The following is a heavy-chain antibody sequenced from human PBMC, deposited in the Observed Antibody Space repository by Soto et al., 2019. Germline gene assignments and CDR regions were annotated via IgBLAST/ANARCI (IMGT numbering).Heavy chain of an antibody. V-gene: IGHV6-1*01. D-gene: IGHD2-15*01. J-gene: IGHJ6*02. CDR3: ARFIPPGGLAAPYYYGMDV. Sequence: PSQTLSLTCAISGDSVSSNSAAWNWIRQSPSRGREWLGRTYYRSKWYNDYAVSVKSRITINPDTSKNQFSLQLNSVTPEDTAVYHCARFIPPGGLAAPYYYGMDVWGQGTTVT. CDR2: TYYRSKWYN. CDR1: GDSVSSNSAA.